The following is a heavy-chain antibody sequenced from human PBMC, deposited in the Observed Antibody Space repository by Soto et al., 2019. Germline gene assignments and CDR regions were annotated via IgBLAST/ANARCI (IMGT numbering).Heavy chain of an antibody. CDR3: VRSTYITFAPYAEYFQH. CDR1: GGSISSGGYY. D-gene: IGHD3-16*01. CDR2: IYYSGST. Sequence: PSETLSLTCTVSGGSISSGGYYWSWIRQHPGKGLEWIGYIYYSGSTYYNPSLKSRVTISVDTSKNQFSLKLSSVTAADTAVYYCVRSTYITFAPYAEYFQHWGQGTLVTVSS. V-gene: IGHV4-31*03. J-gene: IGHJ1*01.